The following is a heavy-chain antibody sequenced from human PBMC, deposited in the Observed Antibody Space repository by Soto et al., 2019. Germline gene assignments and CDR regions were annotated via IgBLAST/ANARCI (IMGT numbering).Heavy chain of an antibody. CDR1: GGSIRSGDYF. D-gene: IGHD1-1*01. Sequence: QVQLQESGPGLVKPSQTLSLTCTVSGGSIRSGDYFWSWIRQPPGKGLEWIGYIYYSGSTHYNPSLRSRVSISVDTSKTQFSLTLSSGTAADTAVYYCDRTTSYDYFAYWGQGTLVTVSS. J-gene: IGHJ4*02. V-gene: IGHV4-30-4*01. CDR2: IYYSGST. CDR3: DRTTSYDYFAY.